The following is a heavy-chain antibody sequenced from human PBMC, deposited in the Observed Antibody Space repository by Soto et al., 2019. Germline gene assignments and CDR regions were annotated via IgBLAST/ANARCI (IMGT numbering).Heavy chain of an antibody. CDR1: GFSVSTGGVG. D-gene: IGHD5-12*01. V-gene: IGHV2-5*02. J-gene: IGHJ4*02. CDR3: AHGIVPTMGAYYFDY. Sequence: QITLKESGPTLVKPTQTLMLTCTFSGFSVSTGGVGVGWIRQPPGKALEWLALIYWGDDKDYSPSLKNRLTITKDTSKNQVDLTMTDMDPVDTATYYCAHGIVPTMGAYYFDYWGQGTLVTVSS. CDR2: IYWGDDK.